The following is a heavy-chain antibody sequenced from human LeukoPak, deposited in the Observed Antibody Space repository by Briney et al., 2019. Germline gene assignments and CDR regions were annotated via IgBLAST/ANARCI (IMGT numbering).Heavy chain of an antibody. V-gene: IGHV3-23*01. J-gene: IGHJ1*01. CDR3: AKGAWLDY. Sequence: PGGSLRLSCAASGFNFNNHEMNWVRQAPGKGLEWVSAIGGSGGSTDYADSVKGRFTISRDNSKNTLYLQMNSLRAEDTAVYYCAKGAWLDYWGQGTLVTVSS. D-gene: IGHD3-10*01. CDR2: IGGSGGST. CDR1: GFNFNNHE.